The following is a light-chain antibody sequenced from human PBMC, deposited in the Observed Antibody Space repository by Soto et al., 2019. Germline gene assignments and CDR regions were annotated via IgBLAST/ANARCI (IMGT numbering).Light chain of an antibody. J-gene: IGKJ3*01. Sequence: EIVLTQSPGTLSLSAGERATLSCRASQTVSDMYLAWYQQKPGQAPRLLIYASNRATGIPDRFSGSGSGTDFTLTIGRLEPEDCAVYYCQHYGTSALFGPGTKVDIK. CDR3: QHYGTSAL. V-gene: IGKV3-20*01. CDR1: QTVSDMY. CDR2: AS.